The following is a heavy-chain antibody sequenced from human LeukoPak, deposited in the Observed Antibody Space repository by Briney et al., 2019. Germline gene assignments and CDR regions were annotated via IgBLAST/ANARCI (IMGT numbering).Heavy chain of an antibody. CDR2: INPSGGST. CDR3: AREPRGTWRTDAFDI. D-gene: IGHD1-7*01. V-gene: IGHV1-46*01. J-gene: IGHJ3*02. CDR1: GYTFTSYY. Sequence: GASVKVSCKASGYTFTSYYMHWVRQAPGQGLEWMGIINPSGGSTSYAQKFQGRVTMTRDTSTSTVYMELSSLRSEDTAVYYCAREPRGTWRTDAFDIWGQGTMVTVSS.